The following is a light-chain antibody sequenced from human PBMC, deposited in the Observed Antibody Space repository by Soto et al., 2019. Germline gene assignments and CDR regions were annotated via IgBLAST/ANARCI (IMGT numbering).Light chain of an antibody. Sequence: DIQVTQSPSSLSASVGDSVTITCRTSQTIGTFLNWYQQKPGKVPNLLISSASSLHTGVPSRFSASGSGTAFTLTISSLQPEDFATYYCQQSYLMWRFGQGTKV. CDR2: SAS. CDR3: QQSYLMWR. V-gene: IGKV1-39*01. J-gene: IGKJ1*01. CDR1: QTIGTF.